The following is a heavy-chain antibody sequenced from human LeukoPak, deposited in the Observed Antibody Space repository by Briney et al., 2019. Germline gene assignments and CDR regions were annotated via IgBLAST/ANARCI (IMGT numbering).Heavy chain of an antibody. D-gene: IGHD3-16*01. CDR2: IYYRGSA. Sequence: PSETLSLTCSVSGGSTDSGTYFWSWLRQHPGKGLEWIGHIYYRGSAYYTPSLKSRVTISLDTTKNQFSLKLNSVTAADTAVYYCATGGDSSKIYGMDVWGQGTTVSVSS. CDR3: ATGGDSSKIYGMDV. CDR1: GGSTDSGTYF. J-gene: IGHJ6*02. V-gene: IGHV4-31*02.